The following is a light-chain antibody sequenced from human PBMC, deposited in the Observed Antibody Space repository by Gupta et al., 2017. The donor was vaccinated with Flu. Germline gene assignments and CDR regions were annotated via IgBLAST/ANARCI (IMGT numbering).Light chain of an antibody. CDR3: SSYTSSSTPYV. CDR2: EVS. CDR1: SSDVGGYNY. Sequence: SALTQPASVSGSPGQSITISCTGTSSDVGGYNYVSGYKQHPGKAPKLMIYEVSNRPSGVSNRFSGSKSGNTASLTISGLQAEDEADYYCSSYTSSSTPYVFGTGTKVTVL. V-gene: IGLV2-14*01. J-gene: IGLJ1*01.